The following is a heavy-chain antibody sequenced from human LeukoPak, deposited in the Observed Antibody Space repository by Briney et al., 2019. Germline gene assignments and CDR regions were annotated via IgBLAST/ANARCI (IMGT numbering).Heavy chain of an antibody. CDR2: ISAYSGDP. CDR3: ARGTSVGGSYYFYYYMDV. Sequence: ASVKVSCKASGYTFTNYGISWVRQAPGQGLEWLGWISAYSGDPNYAQKFQGRVTMTTDTSTSTAYMELRSLRSDDTAVYYCARGTSVGGSYYFYYYMDVWGKGTTVTVSS. V-gene: IGHV1-18*01. D-gene: IGHD1-26*01. CDR1: GYTFTNYG. J-gene: IGHJ6*03.